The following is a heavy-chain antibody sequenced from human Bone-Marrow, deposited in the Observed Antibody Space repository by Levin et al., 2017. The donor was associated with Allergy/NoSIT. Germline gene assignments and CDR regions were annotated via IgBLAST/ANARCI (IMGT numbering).Heavy chain of an antibody. CDR1: GYTFNGYY. Sequence: ASVKVSCKASGYTFNGYYMYWVRQAPGQGLEWMGWINAGSGDTKCAQKFQGRVTMTRDTSISTAYMELSSLTSDDTAIYYCARDNRAGWVVAADLWGQGTLVTVSS. D-gene: IGHD2-15*01. J-gene: IGHJ5*02. V-gene: IGHV1-2*02. CDR2: INAGSGDT. CDR3: ARDNRAGWVVAADL.